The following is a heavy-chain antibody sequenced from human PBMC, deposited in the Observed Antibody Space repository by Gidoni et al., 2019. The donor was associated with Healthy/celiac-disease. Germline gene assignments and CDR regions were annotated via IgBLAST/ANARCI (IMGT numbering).Heavy chain of an antibody. Sequence: EVQLVESGGGLVQPGGSLRLSFSASGFTVRSNYMSWVRQSPGKGLEGVSVIDSGGSTYYADSVKGRFTISRDNSKNTLYLQMNSLRAEDTAVYYCARGSPLFLGYFDYWGQGTLVTVSS. D-gene: IGHD3-22*01. V-gene: IGHV3-66*02. CDR1: GFTVRSNY. CDR2: IDSGGST. CDR3: ARGSPLFLGYFDY. J-gene: IGHJ4*02.